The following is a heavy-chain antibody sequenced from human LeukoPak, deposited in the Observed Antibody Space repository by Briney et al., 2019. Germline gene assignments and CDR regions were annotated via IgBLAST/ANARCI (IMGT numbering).Heavy chain of an antibody. CDR1: GGSISSGGYY. CDR3: ARDPVVYGDYGGWFDP. V-gene: IGHV4-31*03. J-gene: IGHJ5*02. D-gene: IGHD4-17*01. Sequence: KSSQTLSLTCTVSGGSISSGGYYWSLIRQHPGKGLEWIGYIYYRGSTYYNPSLKSRVTISVDTSKNQFSLKLSSVTAADTAVYYCARDPVVYGDYGGWFDPWGQGTLVTVSS. CDR2: IYYRGST.